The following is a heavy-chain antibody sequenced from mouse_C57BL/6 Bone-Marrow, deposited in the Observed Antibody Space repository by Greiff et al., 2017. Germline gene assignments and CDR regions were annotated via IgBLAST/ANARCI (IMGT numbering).Heavy chain of an antibody. Sequence: VQLQQPGAELVMPGASVKLSCKASGYTFTSYWMHWVKQRPGQGLEWIGEIDPSASYTNYNQKFKGKSTLTVDKSSSTAYMQVSSLTSEDSAVYYCARERVLLGYYFDDWGQGTTLTVVS. J-gene: IGHJ2*01. V-gene: IGHV1-69*01. D-gene: IGHD1-1*01. CDR1: GYTFTSYW. CDR3: ARERVLLGYYFDD. CDR2: IDPSASYT.